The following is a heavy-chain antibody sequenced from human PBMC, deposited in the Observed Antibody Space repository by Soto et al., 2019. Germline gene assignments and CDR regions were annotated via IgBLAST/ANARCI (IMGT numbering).Heavy chain of an antibody. CDR3: ARVRDYYDSSGQGGRIDY. CDR1: GFTFSSYS. J-gene: IGHJ4*02. D-gene: IGHD3-22*01. CDR2: ISSSSSYI. Sequence: GGSLRLSCAASGFTFSSYSMNWVRQAPGKGLEWVSSISSSSSYIYYADSVKGRFTISRDNAKNSLYLQMNSLRAEDTAVYYCARVRDYYDSSGQGGRIDYWGQGTLVTVSS. V-gene: IGHV3-21*01.